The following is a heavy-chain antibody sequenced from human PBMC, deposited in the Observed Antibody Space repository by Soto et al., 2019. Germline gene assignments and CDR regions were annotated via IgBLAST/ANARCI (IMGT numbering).Heavy chain of an antibody. Sequence: QERLVQYGAEVRKPGSSVKVSCKVTGGTSTRYAINWVRQAPGQGLEWMGGIVPMFGTSKYAQKFQGRVTITADTSTNIAYMELRSLRSEDTAVYYCNRGSEYDFWSGYLWGQGTLLSVSS. CDR3: NRGSEYDFWSGYL. D-gene: IGHD3-3*01. CDR1: GGTSTRYA. J-gene: IGHJ4*02. V-gene: IGHV1-69*06. CDR2: IVPMFGTS.